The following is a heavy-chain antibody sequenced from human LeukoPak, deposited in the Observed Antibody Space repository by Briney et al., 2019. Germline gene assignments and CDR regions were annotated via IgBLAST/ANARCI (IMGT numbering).Heavy chain of an antibody. V-gene: IGHV4-34*01. CDR1: GGSFSGYY. CDR3: ARRDSLFLFDY. J-gene: IGHJ4*02. Sequence: SETLSLTCAVYGGSFSGYYWSWIRQPPGKGLEWIGEINHSGSTNYNPSLKSRVTISVDTSKNQFSLKLSSVTAADTAVYYCARRDSLFLFDYWGQGTLVTVSS. CDR2: INHSGST. D-gene: IGHD3-22*01.